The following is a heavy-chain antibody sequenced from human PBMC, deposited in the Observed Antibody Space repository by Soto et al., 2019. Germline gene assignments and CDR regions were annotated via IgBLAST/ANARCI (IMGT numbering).Heavy chain of an antibody. Sequence: QLQLQESCSGLVTPSQTLSLTCAVSGGSISSGGYSWSWIRQPPGKGLEWIGYIYHSGSTYYNPSLKSRVTISVDRSKNQFSRKLSSVTAADTAVYYCARAAYCGGDCSRAFDLWGQGTMVTVSS. CDR3: ARAAYCGGDCSRAFDL. J-gene: IGHJ3*01. CDR2: IYHSGST. CDR1: GGSISSGGYS. V-gene: IGHV4-30-2*01. D-gene: IGHD2-21*02.